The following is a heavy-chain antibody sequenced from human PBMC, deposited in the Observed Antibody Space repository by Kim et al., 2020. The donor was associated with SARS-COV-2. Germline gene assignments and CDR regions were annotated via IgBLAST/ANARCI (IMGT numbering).Heavy chain of an antibody. D-gene: IGHD2-15*01. J-gene: IGHJ4*02. CDR3: ARASTMVVTHYFDY. Sequence: NPSLKTRVTISVDTSKIQFSLKLSSVTAADTAVYYCARASTMVVTHYFDYWGQGTLVTVSS. V-gene: IGHV4-39*07.